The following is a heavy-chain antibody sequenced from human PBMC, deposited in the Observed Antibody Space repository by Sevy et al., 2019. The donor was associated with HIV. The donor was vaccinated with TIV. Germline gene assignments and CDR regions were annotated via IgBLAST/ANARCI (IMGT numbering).Heavy chain of an antibody. CDR3: ARYYSPNGVCNGFDY. D-gene: IGHD2-8*01. CDR2: IYYSGST. Sequence: SETLSLTCTVSGGSISGYYWSWIRQPPGKGLEWIGYIYYSGSTNYNPSLKSRVTISVDMSKNQFSLRLSSVAAADTAVYYCARYYSPNGVCNGFDYWGLGTLVTVSS. V-gene: IGHV4-59*01. J-gene: IGHJ4*02. CDR1: GGSISGYY.